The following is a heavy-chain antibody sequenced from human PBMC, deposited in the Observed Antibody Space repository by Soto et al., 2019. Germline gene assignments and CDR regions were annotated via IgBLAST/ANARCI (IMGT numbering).Heavy chain of an antibody. CDR3: ARHSRPTYGDYYYFDY. J-gene: IGHJ4*02. D-gene: IGHD4-17*01. CDR2: IYYSGST. V-gene: IGHV4-59*01. CDR1: GGSLSGYY. Sequence: SETLSLTCVVCGGSLSGYYWSWIRQPPGKGLEWIGYIYYSGSTNYNPSLKSRVTMSVDTSKNQFSLKLSSVTAADTAVYYCARHSRPTYGDYYYFDYWGQXTLVTVS.